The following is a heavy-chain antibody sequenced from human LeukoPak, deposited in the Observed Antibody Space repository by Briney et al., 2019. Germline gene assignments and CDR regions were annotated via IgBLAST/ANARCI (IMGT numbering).Heavy chain of an antibody. CDR3: ARHYDFWSAYNY. J-gene: IGHJ4*02. V-gene: IGHV4/OR15-8*02. D-gene: IGHD3-3*01. CDR1: DGSINSNYW. CDR2: IYHTGSV. Sequence: PSETLSLTCVVSDGSINSNYWWTWVRQSPGKGLEWIGEIYHTGSVNYNLSLESRVTISRDRSKNQFSLMLRSVTAADTAVYYCARHYDFWSAYNYCGQGILVTVSS.